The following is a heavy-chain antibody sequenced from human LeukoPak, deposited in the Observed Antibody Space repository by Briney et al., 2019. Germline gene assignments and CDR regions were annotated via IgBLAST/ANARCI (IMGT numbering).Heavy chain of an antibody. CDR3: ARVGDTTVIDY. J-gene: IGHJ4*02. CDR2: IYYSGST. D-gene: IGHD4-17*01. CDR1: GGSISSGDYY. Sequence: SQTLALTCTVSGGSISSGDYYWSWIRQPPGKGLEWIGYIYYSGSTYYNPSLKSRVTISVDTSKNQFSLKLSSVTAADTAVYYCARVGDTTVIDYWGQGTLVTVSS. V-gene: IGHV4-30-4*01.